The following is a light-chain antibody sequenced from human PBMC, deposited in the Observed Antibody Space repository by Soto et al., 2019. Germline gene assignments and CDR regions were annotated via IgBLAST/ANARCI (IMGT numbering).Light chain of an antibody. V-gene: IGKV3-11*01. CDR2: DAY. Sequence: EIVLTQSPGTLVLSPGDRATLSCRASQSVNKAYLVWYQVKPGQAPRRLIYDAYNRATGIPPRFSGSGSGTDFTLTISSLEPEDSAVYYCQQRHMWPITFGQGTRLEIK. CDR3: QQRHMWPIT. CDR1: QSVNKAY. J-gene: IGKJ5*01.